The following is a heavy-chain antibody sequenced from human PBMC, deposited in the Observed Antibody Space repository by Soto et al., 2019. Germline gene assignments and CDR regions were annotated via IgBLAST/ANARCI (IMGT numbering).Heavy chain of an antibody. V-gene: IGHV3-23*01. CDR3: AKGFISFGYFDD. Sequence: GGSLRLSCAASGFTFSSYAMSWVRQAPGKGLEWVSAIGDNNDITNYADSVKGRFTISRDNSKNTLYLQMNSLGAEDTAVYYCAKGFISFGYFDDWGQGTPVTVSS. D-gene: IGHD3-16*01. CDR1: GFTFSSYA. CDR2: IGDNNDIT. J-gene: IGHJ4*02.